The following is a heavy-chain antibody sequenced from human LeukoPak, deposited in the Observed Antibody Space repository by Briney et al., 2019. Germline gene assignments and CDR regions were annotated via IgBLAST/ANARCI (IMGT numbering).Heavy chain of an antibody. CDR2: ITNRGDST. CDR3: AKDEWNS. CDR1: GFTFNTYV. Sequence: GGSLRLSCASSGFTFNTYVMNWLRQAPGKGLEWVSAITNRGDSTYYADSVKGRFTISRDNSKNTLYLQMDSLRADDTAVYFCAKDEWNSWGQGTLVTVSS. D-gene: IGHD3-3*01. V-gene: IGHV3-23*01. J-gene: IGHJ4*02.